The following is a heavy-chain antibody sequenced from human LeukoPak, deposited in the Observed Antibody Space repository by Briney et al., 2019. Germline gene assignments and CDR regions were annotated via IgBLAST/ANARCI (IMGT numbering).Heavy chain of an antibody. CDR3: ATPNGFSYGFFDS. V-gene: IGHV4-39*02. Sequence: SETLSLTCTVSGGSVTSSRSYWGWIRQSPVKGLEGIGSFYFGGSTYYNPSLKSRVSISLDTSKNHFFLNLTSVTAADTAVYYCATPNGFSYGFFDSWGQGILVTVSS. J-gene: IGHJ4*02. D-gene: IGHD5-18*01. CDR1: GGSVTSSRSY. CDR2: FYFGGST.